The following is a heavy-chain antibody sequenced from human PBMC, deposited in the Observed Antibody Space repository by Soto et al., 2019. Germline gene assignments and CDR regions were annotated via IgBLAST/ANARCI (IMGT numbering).Heavy chain of an antibody. CDR2: IYWDDDK. D-gene: IGHD6-13*01. CDR3: AHRWSVSSNFVFDY. V-gene: IGHV2-5*02. CDR1: GFSLSTSGAG. J-gene: IGHJ4*02. Sequence: HITLKESGPTLVKPTQPLTLTCTFSGFSLSTSGAGVGWIRQPPGKALERLALIYWDDDKRGSPSQKSRLPNTNHDTKNQVDLTKTNMDPVDTATDYCAHRWSVSSNFVFDYWGQGTLVTACS.